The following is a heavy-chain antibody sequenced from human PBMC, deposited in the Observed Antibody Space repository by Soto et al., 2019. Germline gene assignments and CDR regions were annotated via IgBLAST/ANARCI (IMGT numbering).Heavy chain of an antibody. CDR3: AKDSNKYSSSLRGRYFDY. D-gene: IGHD4-4*01. CDR1: GFPFSSYV. J-gene: IGHJ4*02. V-gene: IGHV3-23*01. CDR2: ISGGGSNT. Sequence: EVQLLESGGGLVQRGGSLRLSCAASGFPFSSYVMAWVRQAPGKGLEWVSGISGGGSNTFYADSVKGRFTISRDNSKNTLTLQMNSLGAEDTAVYYCAKDSNKYSSSLRGRYFDYWGQGIGVTVSS.